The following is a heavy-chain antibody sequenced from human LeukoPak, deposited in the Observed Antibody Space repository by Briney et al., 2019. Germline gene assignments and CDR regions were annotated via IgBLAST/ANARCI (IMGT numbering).Heavy chain of an antibody. CDR2: IYYSGST. CDR1: GGSISSGDYY. D-gene: IGHD1-26*01. Sequence: SQTLSLTRTVSGGSISSGDYYWSWIRQPPGKGLEWIGYIYYSGSTYYNPSLKSRVTISVDTSKNQFSLKLSSVTAADTAVYYCAREGVGATAFDIWGQGTMVTVSS. J-gene: IGHJ3*02. CDR3: AREGVGATAFDI. V-gene: IGHV4-30-4*01.